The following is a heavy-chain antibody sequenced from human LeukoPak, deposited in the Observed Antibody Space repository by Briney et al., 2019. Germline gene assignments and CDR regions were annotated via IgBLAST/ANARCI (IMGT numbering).Heavy chain of an antibody. J-gene: IGHJ6*03. Sequence: GGSLRLSCAASGFTVSSNYMSWVRQAPGKGLEWVSVIYSGGSTYYADSVKGRFTISRDNSKNTLYLQMNSLRAEDTAVYYCAKSPPRVAAAGTPYYYYYYYMDVWGQGTLVTVSS. D-gene: IGHD6-13*01. V-gene: IGHV3-53*05. CDR2: IYSGGST. CDR1: GFTVSSNY. CDR3: AKSPPRVAAAGTPYYYYYYYMDV.